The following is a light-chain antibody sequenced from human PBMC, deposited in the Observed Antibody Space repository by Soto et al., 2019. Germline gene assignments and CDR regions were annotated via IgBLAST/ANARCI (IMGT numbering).Light chain of an antibody. CDR2: DDN. CDR1: DIASKS. CDR3: QVWDSSSDHYV. J-gene: IGLJ1*01. Sequence: SYELTQPPSVSVAPGQTARISCGGNDIASKSVHWSQQKPGQAPVLVVYDDNDRPSGIPERLSGSNSGDTATLTISRVEDGDEADYYCQVWDSSSDHYVLGSGNKVTV. V-gene: IGLV3-21*02.